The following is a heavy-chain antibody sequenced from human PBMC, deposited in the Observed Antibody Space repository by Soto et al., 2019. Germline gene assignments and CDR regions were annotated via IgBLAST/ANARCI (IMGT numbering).Heavy chain of an antibody. CDR1: GFTVSNNY. D-gene: IGHD3-16*01. CDR2: IYSGGST. Sequence: GGSLRLSCAASGFTVSNNYMSWVRQAPGKGLEWVSIIYSGGSTYYADSVKGRFTISRDHSKNTVYLQMNSLRVEDTAVYYCAKDAIFEMITAGNPRMDVWGQGTTVTVSS. V-gene: IGHV3-53*01. CDR3: AKDAIFEMITAGNPRMDV. J-gene: IGHJ6*02.